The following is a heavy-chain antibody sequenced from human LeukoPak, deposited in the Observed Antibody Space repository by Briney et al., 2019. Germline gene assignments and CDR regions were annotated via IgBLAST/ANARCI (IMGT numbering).Heavy chain of an antibody. V-gene: IGHV1-2*02. CDR3: ARDIVVVPAAIGYDY. D-gene: IGHD2-2*02. J-gene: IGHJ4*02. CDR1: GYTFTGYY. CDR2: INPNSGGT. Sequence: ASVKVSCKASGYTFTGYYMHWVRQAPGQGLEWMGWINPNSGGTNYAQKFQGRVTMTGDTSISTAYMELSRLRSDDTAVYYCARDIVVVPAAIGYDYWGQGTLVTVSS.